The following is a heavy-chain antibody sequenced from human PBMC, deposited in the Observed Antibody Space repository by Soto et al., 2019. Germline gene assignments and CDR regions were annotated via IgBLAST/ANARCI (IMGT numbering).Heavy chain of an antibody. Sequence: SVKVSCKASGGTFSSYARSWVRQDPGQGLEWMGGIIPIFGTANYAQKFQGRVTITADESTSTAYMELSSLRSEDTAVYYCARLGYCSSTSCTAIGGYYYYYGMDVWGQGTTVTVSS. CDR1: GGTFSSYA. J-gene: IGHJ6*02. CDR3: ARLGYCSSTSCTAIGGYYYYYGMDV. CDR2: IIPIFGTA. D-gene: IGHD2-2*01. V-gene: IGHV1-69*13.